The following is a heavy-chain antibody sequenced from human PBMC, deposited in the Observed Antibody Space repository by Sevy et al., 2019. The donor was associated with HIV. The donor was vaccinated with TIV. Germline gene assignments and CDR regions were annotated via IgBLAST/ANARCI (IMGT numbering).Heavy chain of an antibody. Sequence: SETLSLTCTVSGGSISSYYWSWIRQPAGKGLEWIGRIYTSGSTNYNPSLKSRVTMSVDTSKNQFSLKLSSVTAADTAVYYCARDARIAVAGTFYDYYYMDVRGKGTTVTVSS. V-gene: IGHV4-4*07. CDR1: GGSISSYY. CDR3: ARDARIAVAGTFYDYYYMDV. D-gene: IGHD6-19*01. CDR2: IYTSGST. J-gene: IGHJ6*03.